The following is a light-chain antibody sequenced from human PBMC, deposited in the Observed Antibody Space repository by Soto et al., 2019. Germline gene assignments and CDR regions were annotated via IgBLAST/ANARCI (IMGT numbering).Light chain of an antibody. V-gene: IGKV1-27*01. CDR3: QKYNSAPLT. CDR2: ATS. Sequence: DVQMTHSPSSLPALVGDRVTIISRASQGLAPYLAWFQQKPGKVPKLLIYATSTLQSGVPSRFSGSGSGTDFTLTINSLQPEDVGTYYCQKYNSAPLTFGGGTKVEIK. CDR1: QGLAPY. J-gene: IGKJ4*01.